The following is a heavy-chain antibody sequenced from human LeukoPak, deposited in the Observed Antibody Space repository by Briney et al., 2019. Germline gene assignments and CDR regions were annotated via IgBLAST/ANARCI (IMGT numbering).Heavy chain of an antibody. CDR1: GGSISSGGYY. J-gene: IGHJ5*02. CDR3: ARWELLLNWFDP. V-gene: IGHV4-31*03. D-gene: IGHD1-26*01. Sequence: SETLSLTCTVSGGSISSGGYYWSWIRQHPGKGLEWIGYIYYSGSTYYNPSLKSRVTISVDTSKNQFSLKLSSVTAADTAVYYCARWELLLNWFDPWGQGTLVTVSS. CDR2: IYYSGST.